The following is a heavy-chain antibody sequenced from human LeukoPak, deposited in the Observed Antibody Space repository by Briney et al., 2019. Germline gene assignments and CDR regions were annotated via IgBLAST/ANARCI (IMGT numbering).Heavy chain of an antibody. J-gene: IGHJ6*02. CDR1: GFTFSNYW. CDR2: VNQDGSER. Sequence: GGSLRLSCAAFGFTFSNYWMTWVRQAPGKGLGWVANVNQDGSERYYVNSVRGRFTISRDNAKNSLDLQMNSLRAEDTALYFCAKANAMDVWGQGTTVTVSS. V-gene: IGHV3-7*01. CDR3: AKANAMDV.